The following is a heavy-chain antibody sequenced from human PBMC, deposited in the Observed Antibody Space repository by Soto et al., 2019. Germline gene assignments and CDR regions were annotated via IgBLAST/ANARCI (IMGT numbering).Heavy chain of an antibody. CDR2: VKYDGSDK. V-gene: IGHV3-7*04. Sequence: GGSLRLSCAASGFTFTTFWMTWVRQVPGKGLEWVANVKYDGSDKLYLDSVKGRFTITRDNAKNSVYLQMNSLRAEDTAVYYCARGAGCFDNWGQGALVTVSS. CDR3: ARGAGCFDN. J-gene: IGHJ4*02. CDR1: GFTFTTFW. D-gene: IGHD2-15*01.